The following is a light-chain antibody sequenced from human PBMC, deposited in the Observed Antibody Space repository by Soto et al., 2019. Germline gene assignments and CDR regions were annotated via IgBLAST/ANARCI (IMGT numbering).Light chain of an antibody. V-gene: IGLV2-14*01. J-gene: IGLJ1*01. CDR2: EVC. CDR3: TSYTRDTALV. Sequence: QSVLTQPASVSGSPGQSITISCTGTSSDVGTYNYVSWYQHHPVKAPKLIIYEVCNRPSGVSNRFSGSKSGSTASLTISGLQAEDEADYHCTSYTRDTALVFGTGTKVTVL. CDR1: SSDVGTYNY.